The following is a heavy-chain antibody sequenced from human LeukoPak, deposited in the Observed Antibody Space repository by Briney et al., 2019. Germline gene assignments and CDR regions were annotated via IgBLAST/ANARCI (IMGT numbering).Heavy chain of an antibody. CDR3: VRDSSCAFYY. V-gene: IGHV3-33*07. D-gene: IGHD2-21*01. J-gene: IGHJ4*02. CDR1: GFSSRSYI. CDR2: IWDDGGNK. Sequence: QAGRFLRLSCAASGFSSRSYIMYGGRQAPGGRLEWVAVIWDDGGNKYYADSLKGRFTTSRDTFKNTLFLRMNSLRDEDTLLYFCVRDSSCAFYYWGERTLVTVSS.